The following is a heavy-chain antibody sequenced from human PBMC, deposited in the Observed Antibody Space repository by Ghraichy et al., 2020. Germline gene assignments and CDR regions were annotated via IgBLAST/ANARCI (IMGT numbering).Heavy chain of an antibody. D-gene: IGHD3-22*01. J-gene: IGHJ4*02. V-gene: IGHV1-46*03. Sequence: ASVKVSCKASGYTFTSYYMHWVRQAPGQGLEWMGIINPSGGSTSYAQKFQGRVTMTRDTSTSTVYMELSSLRSEDTAVYYCARVPRDSSGYLPVGYFDYWGQGTLVTVSS. CDR1: GYTFTSYY. CDR2: INPSGGST. CDR3: ARVPRDSSGYLPVGYFDY.